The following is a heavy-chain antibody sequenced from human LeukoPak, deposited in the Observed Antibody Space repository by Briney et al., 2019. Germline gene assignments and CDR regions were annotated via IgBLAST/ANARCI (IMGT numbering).Heavy chain of an antibody. CDR1: GYTFTNYY. D-gene: IGHD5-18*01. J-gene: IGHJ4*02. V-gene: IGHV1-46*01. Sequence: GASVKVSCKASGYTFTNYYIHWVRQAPGQGLEWMGIINPSDGSTGYAQKFQGRVTMTRDMSTSTVYVELSSLRSEDTAVYYCATVDTDSYWGQGTLVTVSS. CDR3: ATVDTDSY. CDR2: INPSDGST.